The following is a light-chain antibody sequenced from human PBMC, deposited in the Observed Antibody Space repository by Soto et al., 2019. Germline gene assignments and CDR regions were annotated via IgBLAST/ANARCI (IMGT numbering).Light chain of an antibody. V-gene: IGKV1-5*01. J-gene: IGKJ1*01. CDR2: DAS. Sequence: DIQMTQSPSTLSASVGDRVTITCRASQSIATWLAWFQQKPGKAPKLLMYDASNLESGVPTRFSGSGSETEFTLTISSLQPDDFATYYCQQYYYYATFGQGTKVEFK. CDR3: QQYYYYAT. CDR1: QSIATW.